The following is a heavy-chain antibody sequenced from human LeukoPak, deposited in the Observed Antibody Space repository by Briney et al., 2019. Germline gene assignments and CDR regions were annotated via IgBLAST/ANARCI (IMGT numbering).Heavy chain of an antibody. D-gene: IGHD5-18*01. J-gene: IGHJ6*04. Sequence: QPGGSLRHSCAASGFTFSSYEMNWVRQAPGKGLEWVSYISSSGSTIYYADSVKGRFTVSRDNAKNSLYLQMNSLRAEDTAVYYCARVGYSYGYYYYYVMDVWGKGTTVTVSS. CDR1: GFTFSSYE. V-gene: IGHV3-48*03. CDR3: ARVGYSYGYYYYYVMDV. CDR2: ISSSGSTI.